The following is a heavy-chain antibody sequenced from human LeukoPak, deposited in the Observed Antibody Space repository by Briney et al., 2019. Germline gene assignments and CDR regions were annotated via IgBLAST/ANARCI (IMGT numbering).Heavy chain of an antibody. CDR1: GFTFRSYW. J-gene: IGHJ4*02. CDR3: ARDQIYCSGGYCYFDY. V-gene: IGHV3-74*01. D-gene: IGHD2-15*01. CDR2: INSDGSST. Sequence: GGSLRLSCAASGFTFRSYWVHWVRQAPGKGLVWVSRINSDGSSTSYADSVKGRFTISRDSAKNTLYLQMNSLRVEDSAVYYCARDQIYCSGGYCYFDYWGQGTLVTVSS.